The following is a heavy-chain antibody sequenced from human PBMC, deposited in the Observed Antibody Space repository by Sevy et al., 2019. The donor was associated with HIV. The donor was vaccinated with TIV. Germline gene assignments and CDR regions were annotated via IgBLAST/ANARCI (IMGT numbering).Heavy chain of an antibody. CDR1: GFTFSSYS. CDR3: ARDREPPALGTMDPYDYYYYGMDV. CDR2: ISRTSNYI. D-gene: IGHD3-10*01. Sequence: GGSLRLSCADSGFTFSSYSMNWVRQAPGKGLEWISSISRTSNYIFYADSVKGRFTISRDNAKNSLYLQMNGLRAEDTAVYYCARDREPPALGTMDPYDYYYYGMDVWGQGTTVTVSS. V-gene: IGHV3-21*06. J-gene: IGHJ6*02.